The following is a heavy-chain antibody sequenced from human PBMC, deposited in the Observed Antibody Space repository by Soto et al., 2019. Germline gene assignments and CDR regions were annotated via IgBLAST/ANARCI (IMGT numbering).Heavy chain of an antibody. Sequence: PSETLSLTCSVSGGSVTSVSSYWGWVRQAPGKGLEWIGYVFFMGNSWYNADLKARLTISVDPSNDQFSMRLSSVTAADTAFYFCLRLTSRIAAASHGTSNYLHXWGPGTLLTVSX. CDR2: VFFMGNS. D-gene: IGHD6-25*01. V-gene: IGHV4-39*01. J-gene: IGHJ4*02. CDR3: LRLTSRIAAASHGTSNYLHX. CDR1: GGSVTSVSSY.